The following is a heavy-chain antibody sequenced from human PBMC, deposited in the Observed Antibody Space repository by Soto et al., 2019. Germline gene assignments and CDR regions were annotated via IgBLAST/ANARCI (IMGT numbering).Heavy chain of an antibody. V-gene: IGHV4-31*03. Sequence: QVQLQESGPGLVKPSQNLSLTCTVSGGSFSSGAYYWSWVRRHPGMVLEWIGYISYRGTPYYNPSLKSRLTISVDASKNQFSLRLSSVTAADTAVYYCARVSATGTRWFDPWGQGTLVTVSS. CDR1: GGSFSSGAYY. J-gene: IGHJ5*02. CDR3: ARVSATGTRWFDP. D-gene: IGHD6-13*01. CDR2: ISYRGTP.